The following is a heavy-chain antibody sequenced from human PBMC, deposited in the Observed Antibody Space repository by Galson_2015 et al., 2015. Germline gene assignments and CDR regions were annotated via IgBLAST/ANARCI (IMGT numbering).Heavy chain of an antibody. J-gene: IGHJ4*02. CDR1: FTSYG. CDR3: AREGDSYSSRWYPCDY. D-gene: IGHD6-13*01. Sequence: FTSYGISWVRQAPGQGLEWMGWISGYNGNTNYAQKYQGRVTMTTDTSTSTVYMELRSLRSDDTAVYYCAREGDSYSSRWYPCDYWGQGTLVTVSS. V-gene: IGHV1-18*01. CDR2: ISGYNGNT.